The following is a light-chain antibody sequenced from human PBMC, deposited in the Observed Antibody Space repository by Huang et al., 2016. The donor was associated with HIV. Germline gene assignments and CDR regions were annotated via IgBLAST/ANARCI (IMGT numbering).Light chain of an antibody. J-gene: IGKJ2*01. Sequence: IEMTQYPSSLSASVGDRVIITCRASQNINNFLNWYQQRVGEAPQLILSVVSNLRNGVPLRVSGGKSGTNFTLTINNLQPEDFATYYCQQRFTTVPYTFAQGTKLEIK. V-gene: IGKV1-39*01. CDR1: QNINNF. CDR3: QQRFTTVPYT. CDR2: VVS.